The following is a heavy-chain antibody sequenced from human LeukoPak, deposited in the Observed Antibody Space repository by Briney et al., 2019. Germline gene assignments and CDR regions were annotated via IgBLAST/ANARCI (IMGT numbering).Heavy chain of an antibody. J-gene: IGHJ4*02. CDR1: GFTFSSYS. D-gene: IGHD3-22*01. CDR2: ISAGSSAI. Sequence: GGSLRLSCAASGFTFSSYSMNWVRQAPGKGLVCVSYISAGSSAIYYADSVKGRFTISRDNAKNSLYLQMNSLRAEDTAVYYCARISSGGDIDYWGQGTLVTVSS. V-gene: IGHV3-48*04. CDR3: ARISSGGDIDY.